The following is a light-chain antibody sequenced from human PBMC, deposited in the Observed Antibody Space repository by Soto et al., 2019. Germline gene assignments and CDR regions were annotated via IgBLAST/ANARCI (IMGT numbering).Light chain of an antibody. V-gene: IGKV1-33*01. J-gene: IGKJ4*01. CDR3: QQYDNLPPLT. Sequence: DIQMTQSPSSLYASVGDRVTITCQASQDISNYLNWYQQKPGKAPKLLIYDASNLETGVPSRFSGSGSGTDFTFTISSLQPEDIATYYCQQYDNLPPLTFGGGTNVEIK. CDR1: QDISNY. CDR2: DAS.